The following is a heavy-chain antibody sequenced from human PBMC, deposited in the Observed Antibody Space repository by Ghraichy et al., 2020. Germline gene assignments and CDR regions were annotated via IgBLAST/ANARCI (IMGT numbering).Heavy chain of an antibody. CDR2: IKEDGSET. J-gene: IGHJ6*02. CDR1: GFSFSNYW. Sequence: GSLRLSCAASGFSFSNYWMSWVRQAPGKGLEWVANIKEDGSETYHVDSVKGRFTISRDNAKNTLYLQMNSLRAEDTAVYYCARDHVDYYDSSGVYYYGMDVWGQGTTVTVSS. D-gene: IGHD3-22*01. V-gene: IGHV3-7*03. CDR3: ARDHVDYYDSSGVYYYGMDV.